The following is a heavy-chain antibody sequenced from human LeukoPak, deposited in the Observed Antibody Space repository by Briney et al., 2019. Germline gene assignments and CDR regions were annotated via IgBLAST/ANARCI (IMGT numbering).Heavy chain of an antibody. CDR2: IYYSGST. CDR3: ARGGGISHYYYYMDV. J-gene: IGHJ6*03. V-gene: IGHV4-59*01. D-gene: IGHD6-13*01. Sequence: SETLSLTCTVSGGSITSYYWSWIRQPPGKGLEWIGYIYYSGSTNYNPSLKSRVTISADTSKNQFSLKLSSVTAADTAVYYCARGGGISHYYYYMDVWGKGTTVTISS. CDR1: GGSITSYY.